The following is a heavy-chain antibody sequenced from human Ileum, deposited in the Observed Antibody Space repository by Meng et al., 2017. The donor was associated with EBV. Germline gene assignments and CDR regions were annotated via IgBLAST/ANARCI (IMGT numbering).Heavy chain of an antibody. D-gene: IGHD2-21*02. CDR3: ARERGGGDRGIQ. CDR2: MSYTGST. CDR1: NGSVRSYGYY. J-gene: IGHJ4*02. Sequence: QVELRESGAGLVKLAETLSLPCSVSNGSVRSYGYYWTWIRQPPGKGLEWIGYMSYTGSTNYKSTLKSRVTISVDKSKNQFSLKLSSVTAADTAVYYCARERGGGDRGIQWGQGTLVTVSS. V-gene: IGHV4-61*08.